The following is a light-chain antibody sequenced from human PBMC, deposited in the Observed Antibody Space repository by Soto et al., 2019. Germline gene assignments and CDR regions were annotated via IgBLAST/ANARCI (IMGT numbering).Light chain of an antibody. Sequence: EIVLTQSPATLSLSPGERATLSCRASQSVSSNLAWYQQKPGQAPSLLIYGAFTRATGVPARFSGSGSGTEFTLTISSLQSEDSAVYFCQQYANWPKTFGQGTKVDIK. J-gene: IGKJ1*01. CDR2: GAF. CDR3: QQYANWPKT. CDR1: QSVSSN. V-gene: IGKV3-15*01.